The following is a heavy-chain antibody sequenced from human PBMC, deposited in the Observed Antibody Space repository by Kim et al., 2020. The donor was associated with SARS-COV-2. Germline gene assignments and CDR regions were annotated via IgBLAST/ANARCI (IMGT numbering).Heavy chain of an antibody. CDR2: ISYDGSNK. J-gene: IGHJ6*02. D-gene: IGHD1-7*01. CDR1: GFTFSSYA. CDR3: ARDLGPNYLRRYYYGMDV. V-gene: IGHV3-30*04. Sequence: GGSLRLSCAASGFTFSSYAMHWVRQAPGKGLEWVAVISYDGSNKYYADSVKGRFTISRDNSKNTLYLQMNSLRAEDTAVYYCARDLGPNYLRRYYYGMDVWGQGTTVTVSS.